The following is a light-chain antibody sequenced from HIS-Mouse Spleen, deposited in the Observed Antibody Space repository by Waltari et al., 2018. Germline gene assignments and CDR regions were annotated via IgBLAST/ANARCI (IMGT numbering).Light chain of an antibody. J-gene: IGLJ3*02. CDR3: CSSAGSWV. CDR1: SSDVGGYNY. Sequence: QSALTQPRSVSGSPGQSVTISCTGTSSDVGGYNYVSWYQQHPGKAPKLMIDDVSKRPSGVPHRFSGSNAGTTSSLTISGLQGEDEADYYCCSSAGSWVFGGGTKLTVL. V-gene: IGLV2-11*01. CDR2: DVS.